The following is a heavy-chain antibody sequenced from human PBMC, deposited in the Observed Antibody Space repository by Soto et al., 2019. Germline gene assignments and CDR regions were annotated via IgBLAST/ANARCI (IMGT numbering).Heavy chain of an antibody. Sequence: GGSVRRSCAASGFTFSSYAMSWVRQAPGKGLEWVSAISGSGGSTYYADSVKGRSTISRDNSKNTLYLQMNSLRAEDTAVYYCAKDLGSRSSGLADYWGQGTLVTVSS. CDR1: GFTFSSYA. V-gene: IGHV3-23*01. D-gene: IGHD6-6*01. CDR3: AKDLGSRSSGLADY. CDR2: ISGSGGST. J-gene: IGHJ4*02.